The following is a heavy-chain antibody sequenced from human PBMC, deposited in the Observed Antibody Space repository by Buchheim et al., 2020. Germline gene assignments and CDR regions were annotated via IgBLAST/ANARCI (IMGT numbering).Heavy chain of an antibody. J-gene: IGHJ4*02. V-gene: IGHV3-23*01. CDR2: ISGGGDTT. Sequence: EVQLLESGGGLVQPGGSLRLSCAASGFTFKNYAMSWVRQTPGRGLDWVSVISGGGDTTYYADSVKGRFSISRDNSKTTLYLQMNSLRAEDTAVYYCAKMTSGWYEGEFDYWGQGTL. CDR1: GFTFKNYA. D-gene: IGHD6-19*01. CDR3: AKMTSGWYEGEFDY.